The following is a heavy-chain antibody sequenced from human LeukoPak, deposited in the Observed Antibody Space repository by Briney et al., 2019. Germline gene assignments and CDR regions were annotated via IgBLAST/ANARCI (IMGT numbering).Heavy chain of an antibody. CDR1: GGSISSSSYY. Sequence: PSETLSLTCTVSGGSISSSSYYWGWIRQPPGKGLEWIGSIYYSGSTYYNPSLKSRVTISVDTSKNQFSLKLSSVTAAGTAVYCCARHVMSGWYRLARFDYWGQGTLVTVSS. CDR2: IYYSGST. J-gene: IGHJ4*02. V-gene: IGHV4-39*01. D-gene: IGHD6-19*01. CDR3: ARHVMSGWYRLARFDY.